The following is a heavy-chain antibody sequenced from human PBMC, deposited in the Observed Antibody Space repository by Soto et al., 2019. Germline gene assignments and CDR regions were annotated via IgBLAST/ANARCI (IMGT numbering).Heavy chain of an antibody. J-gene: IGHJ6*02. V-gene: IGHV3-7*05. CDR3: ARVFFSGTSSPYYYYGMEV. Sequence: GGSLRLSCAASGFTFSSYWMSWVRQAPGKGLEWVANIKQDGSMKYYVDSVKGRFTISRDNAKNSLYLQMNSLRAEDTAVYYCARVFFSGTSSPYYYYGMEVRGQGSTVTVSS. CDR2: IKQDGSMK. CDR1: GFTFSSYW. D-gene: IGHD2-2*01.